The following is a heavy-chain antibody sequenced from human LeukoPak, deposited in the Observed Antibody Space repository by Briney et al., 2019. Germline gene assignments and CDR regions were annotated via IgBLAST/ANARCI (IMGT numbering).Heavy chain of an antibody. CDR1: GGSMRNYY. V-gene: IGHV4-59*01. CDR2: TYDSGSS. D-gene: IGHD2-2*01. J-gene: IGHJ4*02. Sequence: KLSETLSLTCAVSGGSMRNYYWSWIRQPPGKGLEWIGYTYDSGSSSYNPSLRSRVSISIDTSKNQFSLNLSSVTAADTAVYYCARGWASSWYYFDFWGQGTLVTVSS. CDR3: ARGWASSWYYFDF.